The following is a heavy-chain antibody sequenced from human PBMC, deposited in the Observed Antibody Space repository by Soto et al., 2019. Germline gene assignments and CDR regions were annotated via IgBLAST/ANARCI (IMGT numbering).Heavy chain of an antibody. D-gene: IGHD3-3*01. Sequence: GPSVKVSCKASGGTFSSYAISWVRQAPGQGLEWMGGIIPIFGTAHYAQKFQGSVTITPDESTSTAYMELSSLRSEDTAVYYGATTKTNWSGYVYWGQGTLVTVSS. CDR2: IIPIFGTA. V-gene: IGHV1-69*13. J-gene: IGHJ4*02. CDR3: ATTKTNWSGYVY. CDR1: GGTFSSYA.